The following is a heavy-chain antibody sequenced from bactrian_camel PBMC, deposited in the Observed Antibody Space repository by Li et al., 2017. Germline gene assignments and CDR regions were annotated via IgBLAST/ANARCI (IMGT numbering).Heavy chain of an antibody. D-gene: IGHD2*01. V-gene: IGHV3S40*01. CDR2: ISAGGHFT. CDR3: ATDVPLTGYYYTHEFAY. CDR1: GFTFSTYD. J-gene: IGHJ4*01. Sequence: DVQLVESGGGLVQPGGSLRLSCAASGFTFSTYDMTWVRQAPGTGLEWLSRISAGGHFTYYADSVKGRFTISRDNAKNMLYLQMNSLKSEDTALYYCATDVPLTGYYYTHEFAYWGQGTQVTVS.